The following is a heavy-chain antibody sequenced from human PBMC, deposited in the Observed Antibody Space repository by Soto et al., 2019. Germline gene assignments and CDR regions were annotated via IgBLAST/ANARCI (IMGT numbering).Heavy chain of an antibody. CDR2: INPSGGST. Sequence: EASVKVSCTAAGYTFTSHYMHWVQQASGQGLEWMGIINPSGGSTSYAQKLQGRVTMTRDTSTSTVYMELSSLRSEDTAVYYCARDLNKGMDVWGQGTTVTVSS. CDR3: ARDLNKGMDV. J-gene: IGHJ6*02. V-gene: IGHV1-46*01. CDR1: GYTFTSHY.